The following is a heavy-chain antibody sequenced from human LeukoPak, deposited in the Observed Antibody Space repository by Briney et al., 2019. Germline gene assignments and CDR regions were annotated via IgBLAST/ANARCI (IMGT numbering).Heavy chain of an antibody. CDR2: INHSGST. J-gene: IGHJ4*02. V-gene: IGHV4-34*01. D-gene: IGHD3-10*01. CDR3: AIEPFGDTFDY. Sequence: SETLSLTCAVYSGSFSGYYWSWIRQPPGKGLEWIGEINHSGSTNYNPSLKSRVTISVDTSKNQFSLKLSSVTAADTAVYYCAIEPFGDTFDYWGQGTLVTVSS. CDR1: SGSFSGYY.